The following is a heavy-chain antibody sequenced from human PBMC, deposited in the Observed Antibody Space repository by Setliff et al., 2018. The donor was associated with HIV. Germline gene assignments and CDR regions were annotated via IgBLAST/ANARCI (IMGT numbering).Heavy chain of an antibody. CDR2: IYSGGNT. CDR1: GFIVSSNY. Sequence: PGGSLRLSCAASGFIVSSNYMSWVRQAPGKGLEWVSVIYSGGNTYYADSVMGRFTISRDNSKNSLYLQMNSLRAEDTAVYYCATRVAYSSGWDEYFQHWGQGTLVTVSS. D-gene: IGHD6-19*01. V-gene: IGHV3-53*01. CDR3: ATRVAYSSGWDEYFQH. J-gene: IGHJ1*01.